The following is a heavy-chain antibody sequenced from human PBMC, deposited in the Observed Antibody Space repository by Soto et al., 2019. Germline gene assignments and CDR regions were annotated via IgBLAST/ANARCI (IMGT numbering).Heavy chain of an antibody. CDR1: GFTISDHY. V-gene: IGHV3-72*01. J-gene: IGHJ6*02. CDR3: VRVKGQRGSTRTSYHYHGMDV. CDR2: TRNKANNYAK. D-gene: IGHD1-26*01. Sequence: PGGSLRLSCAASGFTISDHYMDWVRQAPGGGLEWIGRTRNKANNYAKEYVASVKGRFTISGDDSKNSLSLQMNSLKAEDTAVYYCVRVKGQRGSTRTSYHYHGMDVWGQGTTVTVSS.